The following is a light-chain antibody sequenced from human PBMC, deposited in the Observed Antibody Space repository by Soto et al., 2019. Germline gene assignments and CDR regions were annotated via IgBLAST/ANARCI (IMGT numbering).Light chain of an antibody. V-gene: IGLV2-8*01. Sequence: QSVLTQPPSASGSPGQSVTISCTGTSSDVGGYNYVSWYQQHPGKAPKLMIYEVSKRPSGVPDRFSGSKSGNTASLTVSGLQAEDGADYYCSSYAGSNYYVFGTGTKLTVL. CDR3: SSYAGSNYYV. CDR1: SSDVGGYNY. J-gene: IGLJ1*01. CDR2: EVS.